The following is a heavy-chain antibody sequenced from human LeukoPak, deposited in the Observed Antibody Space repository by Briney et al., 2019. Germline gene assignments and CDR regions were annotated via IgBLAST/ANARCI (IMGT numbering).Heavy chain of an antibody. V-gene: IGHV1-18*01. Sequence: GASVKVSCKASGYTLSGYGITWVRQAPGQGLEWVGWITTYNGDKKYSEKFQGSVTMTTDTSTSTYYMELRSLRSDDTAIYYCARDCSNGVCYPRDYWGQGTLVTVST. CDR1: GYTLSGYG. D-gene: IGHD2-8*01. CDR2: ITTYNGDK. CDR3: ARDCSNGVCYPRDY. J-gene: IGHJ4*02.